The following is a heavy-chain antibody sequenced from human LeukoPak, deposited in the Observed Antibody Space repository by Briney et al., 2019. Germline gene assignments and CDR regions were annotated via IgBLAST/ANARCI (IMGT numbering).Heavy chain of an antibody. CDR2: ISSSGSTI. Sequence: PGGSLRLSCAASGFTFSSYSMNWVRQAPGRGLEWVSYISSSGSTIYYARSVKGRFTISRDNAKNLLSLQMNSLRAEDTAVYYCARDKTGYNSGWSYFDYWGQGTLVTVSS. V-gene: IGHV3-48*04. J-gene: IGHJ4*02. CDR3: ARDKTGYNSGWSYFDY. D-gene: IGHD6-19*01. CDR1: GFTFSSYS.